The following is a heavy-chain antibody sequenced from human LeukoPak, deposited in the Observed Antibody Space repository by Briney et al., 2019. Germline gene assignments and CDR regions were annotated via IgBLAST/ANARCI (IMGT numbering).Heavy chain of an antibody. J-gene: IGHJ3*02. CDR2: TIPIFGTQ. CDR1: GGTFSRYA. Sequence: GASLKVSCKASGGTFSRYAISWVRQAPGQGLEWMGRTIPIFGTQNYAKKFQGRVTVTTDESTSKAYMELSSLRSEDTAVYYCARDQEAYYYGSGSSLYIWGQGTMVTVSS. V-gene: IGHV1-69*05. D-gene: IGHD3-10*01. CDR3: ARDQEAYYYGSGSSLYI.